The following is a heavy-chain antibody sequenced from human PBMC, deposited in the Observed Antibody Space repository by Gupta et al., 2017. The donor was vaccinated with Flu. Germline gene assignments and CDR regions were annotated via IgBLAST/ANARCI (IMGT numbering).Heavy chain of an antibody. CDR2: IHPSGIT. D-gene: IGHD5-12*01. J-gene: IGHJ4*02. Sequence: QVQLQQWGAGLLKPSETLSLTCAVNSVSFSNYYWSWIRQPPGKGLEWIGEIHPSGITDYSPSLLSRVTISVDTSKNEFSLKMSSVTAADTALYYCARGQDRAKVHYWGQGTLVTVSS. CDR1: SVSFSNYY. CDR3: ARGQDRAKVHY. V-gene: IGHV4-34*01.